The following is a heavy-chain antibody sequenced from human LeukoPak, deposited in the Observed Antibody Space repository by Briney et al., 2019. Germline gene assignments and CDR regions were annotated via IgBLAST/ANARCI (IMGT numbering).Heavy chain of an antibody. V-gene: IGHV3-23*01. CDR3: AKGGKWDVTPFDY. CDR2: ISNNGGYT. CDR1: GFTFSSSA. Sequence: QPGGSLRLSCAASGFTFSSSAMSWVRQAPGKGLEWVSAISNNGGYTYYADSVQGRFTISRDNSKSTLCLQMNSLRAEDTAVYYCAKGGKWDVTPFDYWGQGTLVTVSS. J-gene: IGHJ4*02. D-gene: IGHD1-26*01.